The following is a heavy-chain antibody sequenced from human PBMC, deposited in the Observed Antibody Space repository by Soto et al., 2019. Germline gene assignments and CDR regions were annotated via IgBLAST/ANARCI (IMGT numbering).Heavy chain of an antibody. Sequence: EASVKVSCKASGYTFTSYAMHWVRQAPGQRLEWMGWINAGNGNTKYSQKFQGRVTITRDTSASTAYMELSSLRSEDTAVYYCARGYYDFWSGLFDYWGRGTLVTVSS. J-gene: IGHJ4*02. CDR1: GYTFTSYA. V-gene: IGHV1-3*01. D-gene: IGHD3-3*01. CDR3: ARGYYDFWSGLFDY. CDR2: INAGNGNT.